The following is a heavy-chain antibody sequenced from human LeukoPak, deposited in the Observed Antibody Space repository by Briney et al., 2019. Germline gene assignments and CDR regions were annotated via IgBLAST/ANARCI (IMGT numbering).Heavy chain of an antibody. CDR2: ISAYNGNT. J-gene: IGHJ4*02. CDR3: ARDTYHFGSGSYPSFDY. V-gene: IGHV1-18*01. CDR1: GYTFTSYG. D-gene: IGHD3-10*01. Sequence: ASVKVSCTASGYTFTSYGISWVRQAPGQGLEWMGWISAYNGNTNYAQRLQGRVTMTTDTSTNTAYMELRSLRSDDTAVYYCARDTYHFGSGSYPSFDYWGQGTLVTVSS.